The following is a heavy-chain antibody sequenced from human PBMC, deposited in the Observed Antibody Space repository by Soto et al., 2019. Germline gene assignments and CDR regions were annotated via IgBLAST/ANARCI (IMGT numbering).Heavy chain of an antibody. V-gene: IGHV3-23*01. J-gene: IGHJ2*01. CDR3: AKNRGGGIYTNWSCAV. Sequence: EVQLLDSGGGLVQPGGSLRLSCAASGFMFSCCAMSWVRQAPGKGLEWVSTIHGDGDYSHYTDSVEGRFTISRDNSRNTLYLQMNSLRGDDTAVYYCAKNRGGGIYTNWSCAVWGRGTLVTVSS. CDR1: GFMFSCCA. D-gene: IGHD2-15*01. CDR2: IHGDGDYS.